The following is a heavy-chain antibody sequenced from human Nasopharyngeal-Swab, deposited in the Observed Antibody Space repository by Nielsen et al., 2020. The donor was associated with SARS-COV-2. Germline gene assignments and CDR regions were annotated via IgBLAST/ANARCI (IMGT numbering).Heavy chain of an antibody. CDR3: ARAHSAPWFGINYFDY. Sequence: SLKISCAASGFTFDDYAMHWVRQAPGKGLEWVSGISWNSGSIGYADSVKGRFTISRDNAKNSLYLQMNSLRAEDTAVYYCARAHSAPWFGINYFDYWAQGTLVTVSS. J-gene: IGHJ4*02. V-gene: IGHV3-9*01. CDR2: ISWNSGSI. D-gene: IGHD3-10*01. CDR1: GFTFDDYA.